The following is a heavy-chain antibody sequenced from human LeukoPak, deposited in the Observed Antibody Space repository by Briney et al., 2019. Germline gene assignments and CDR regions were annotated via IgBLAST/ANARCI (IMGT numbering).Heavy chain of an antibody. J-gene: IGHJ4*02. V-gene: IGHV3-53*01. Sequence: SGGSLRLSCAASGFTFSSYAMSWVRQAPGKGLEWVSVIYSGGTTYYADSVKGRFTISRDNSKNTLYLQMNSLRGEDTAVYYCARVLSVSYCDSWGQGTLVTVSS. CDR1: GFTFSSYA. D-gene: IGHD2/OR15-2a*01. CDR3: ARVLSVSYCDS. CDR2: IYSGGTT.